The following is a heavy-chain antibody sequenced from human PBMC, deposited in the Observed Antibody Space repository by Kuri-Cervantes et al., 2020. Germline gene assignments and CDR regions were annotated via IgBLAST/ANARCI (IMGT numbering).Heavy chain of an antibody. CDR1: GFTFSNAW. J-gene: IGHJ6*03. CDR3: ARDGGLRFLEWSQSVDYYMDV. D-gene: IGHD3-3*01. V-gene: IGHV3-15*01. CDR2: IKSKTDGGTT. Sequence: GESLKISCAASGFTFSNAWMSWIRQAPGKGLEWVGRIKSKTDGGTTDYAAPVKGRFAISRDDSKNTLYLQMNSLKTEDTAVYYCARDGGLRFLEWSQSVDYYMDVWGKGTTVTVSS.